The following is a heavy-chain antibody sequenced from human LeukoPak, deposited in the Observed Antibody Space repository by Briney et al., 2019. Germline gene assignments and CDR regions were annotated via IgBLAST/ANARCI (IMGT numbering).Heavy chain of an antibody. J-gene: IGHJ4*02. Sequence: GGSLRLSCAAGGFSFSSYSMNWVRQAPGKRLEWIAYISSYTITYYADFVKSRFTISRDNAKKSLDLQMNSLRAEDTAVYYCARSGHSNGWYYFDYWGLGALVTVSS. D-gene: IGHD6-19*01. V-gene: IGHV3-48*01. CDR2: ISSYTIT. CDR1: GFSFSSYS. CDR3: ARSGHSNGWYYFDY.